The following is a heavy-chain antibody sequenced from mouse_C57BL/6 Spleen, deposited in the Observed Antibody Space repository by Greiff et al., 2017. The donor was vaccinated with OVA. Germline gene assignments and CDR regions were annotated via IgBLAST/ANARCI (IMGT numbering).Heavy chain of an antibody. CDR2: IDPETGGT. Sequence: VQLQQSGAELVRPGASVTLSCKASGYTFTDYEMHWVKQTPVHGLEWIGAIDPETGGTAYNQKFKGKAILTADKSSSTAYMELRSLTSEDSAVYYCTRWKAQAPGWGKGTTLTVSS. D-gene: IGHD3-2*02. V-gene: IGHV1-15*01. J-gene: IGHJ2*01. CDR1: GYTFTDYE. CDR3: TRWKAQAPG.